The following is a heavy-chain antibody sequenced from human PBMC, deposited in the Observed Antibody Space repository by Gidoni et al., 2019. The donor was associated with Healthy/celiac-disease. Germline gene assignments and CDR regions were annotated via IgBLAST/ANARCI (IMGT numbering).Heavy chain of an antibody. D-gene: IGHD3-22*01. J-gene: IGHJ4*02. CDR1: GYTFTRYY. CDR2: INPSGGST. CDR3: ARARRYYDSSGYYYALDY. Sequence: QVQLVQSGAEVKKPGASVKVSCKASGYTFTRYYMHWVRQAPGKGLEWMEIINPSGGSTSYAQKFQCRVTMTRDTSTSTVYMELSSLRSEDTAVYYCARARRYYDSSGYYYALDYWGQGTLVTVSS. V-gene: IGHV1-46*03.